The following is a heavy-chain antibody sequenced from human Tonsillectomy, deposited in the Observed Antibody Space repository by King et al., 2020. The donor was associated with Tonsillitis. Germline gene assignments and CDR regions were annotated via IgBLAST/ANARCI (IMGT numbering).Heavy chain of an antibody. Sequence: VQLVESGGGVVQPGRSLRLSCAASGFTFSSSAIHWVRQAPGKGLEWVAVISYDGSSYHIADSVKGRFTISRDNSKNTLYLQVNSLRVEDTAVYYCARGRVDGYTYDSYYHGMDVWGQGTTVTVSS. CDR2: ISYDGSSY. D-gene: IGHD5-18*01. V-gene: IGHV3-30-3*01. CDR3: ARGRVDGYTYDSYYHGMDV. CDR1: GFTFSSSA. J-gene: IGHJ6*02.